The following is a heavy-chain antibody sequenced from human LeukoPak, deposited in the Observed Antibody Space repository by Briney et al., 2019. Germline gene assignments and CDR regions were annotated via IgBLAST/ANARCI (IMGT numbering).Heavy chain of an antibody. CDR1: GGSFSGYY. V-gene: IGHV4-34*01. CDR3: ARDGYYDYVWGSYRSLDY. D-gene: IGHD3-16*02. CDR2: INHSGST. Sequence: SETLSLTCAVYGGSFSGYYWSWIRQPPGKGLEWIGEINHSGSTNYNPSLKSRVTISVDTSKNQFSLKLSSVTAADTAVYYYARDGYYDYVWGSYRSLDYWGQGTLVTVSS. J-gene: IGHJ4*02.